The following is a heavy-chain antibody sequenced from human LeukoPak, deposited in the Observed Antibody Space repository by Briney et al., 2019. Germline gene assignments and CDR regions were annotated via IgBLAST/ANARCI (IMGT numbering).Heavy chain of an antibody. CDR1: GYTFTSYC. CDR2: ISAYNGNI. J-gene: IGHJ4*02. Sequence: ASVKVSCKASGYTFTSYCISWVRQAPGHGLEWMGWISAYNGNINYAQKLQGRVTMTTDTSTSTAYMELRRLRSDDTAVYYCARDLGAYGSGSLRDYWGQGTLVTVSS. D-gene: IGHD3-10*01. V-gene: IGHV1-18*01. CDR3: ARDLGAYGSGSLRDY.